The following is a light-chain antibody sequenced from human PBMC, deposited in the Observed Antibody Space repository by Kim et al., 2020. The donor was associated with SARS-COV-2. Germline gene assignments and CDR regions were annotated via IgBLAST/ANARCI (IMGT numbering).Light chain of an antibody. V-gene: IGLV3-19*01. CDR1: SLRSNY. CDR2: GKN. J-gene: IGLJ1*01. Sequence: ALGQTVRITCQGDSLRSNYATWYQQKPGQAPVVVMYGKNDRPSGIPDRFSGSSSGYTASLTITGAQAEDEADYYCNSRDSSTNHYVFGTGTKVTVL. CDR3: NSRDSSTNHYV.